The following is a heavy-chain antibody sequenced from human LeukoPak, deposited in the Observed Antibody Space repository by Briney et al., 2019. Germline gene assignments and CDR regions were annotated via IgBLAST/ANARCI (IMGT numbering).Heavy chain of an antibody. CDR1: GFTFSSYA. CDR2: ISGSGGST. CDR3: AKDVTIVVVTYFDY. V-gene: IGHV3-23*01. D-gene: IGHD2-21*02. J-gene: IGHJ4*02. Sequence: GGSLRLSCAASGFTFSSYAMSWVRQAPGKGLEWVSAISGSGGSTYYADSVKGRFTISRDNTKNTLYLQMNSLRAEDTAVYYCAKDVTIVVVTYFDYWGQGTLVTVSS.